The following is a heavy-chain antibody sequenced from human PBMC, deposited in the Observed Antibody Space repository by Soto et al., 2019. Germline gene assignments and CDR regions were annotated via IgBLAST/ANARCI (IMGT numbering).Heavy chain of an antibody. J-gene: IGHJ4*02. V-gene: IGHV3-48*01. CDR1: GLAFSTYS. CDR3: ATDNYYLFDY. Sequence: ESLEVSCAASGLAFSTYSMNWVGQARAKGLEWVSYISSGSTTIYYADSVKGRFTISRDNAKNSLYLQMNSLRAEDTAVYYCATDNYYLFDYWGQGTLVTVSS. D-gene: IGHD3-10*01. CDR2: ISSGSTTI.